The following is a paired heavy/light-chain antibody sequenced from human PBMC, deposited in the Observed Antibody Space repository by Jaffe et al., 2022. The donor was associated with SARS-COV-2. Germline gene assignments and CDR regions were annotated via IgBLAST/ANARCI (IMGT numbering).Light chain of an antibody. CDR2: DDS. V-gene: IGLV3-21*02. J-gene: IGLJ3*02. CDR1: NIGSKS. Sequence: SYVLTQPPSVSVAPGQTARITCGGNNIGSKSVHWYQQKPGQAPVLVVYDDSDRPSGIPERFSGSNSGNTATLTISRVEAGDEADYYCQVWDSSSDPWVFGGGTKLTVL. CDR3: QVWDSSSDPWV.
Heavy chain of an antibody. CDR3: ARAEGSSGWVPGPDY. V-gene: IGHV3-11*01. CDR2: ISSSGSTI. Sequence: QVQLVESGGGLVKPGGSLRLSCAASGFTFSDYYMSWIRQAPGKGLEWVSYISSSGSTIYYADSVKGRFTISRDNAKNSLYLQMNSLRAEDTAVYYCARAEGSSGWVPGPDYWGQGTLVTVSS. D-gene: IGHD6-19*01. CDR1: GFTFSDYY. J-gene: IGHJ4*02.